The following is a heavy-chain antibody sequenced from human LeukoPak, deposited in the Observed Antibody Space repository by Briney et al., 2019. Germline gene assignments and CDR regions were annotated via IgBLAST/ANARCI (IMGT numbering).Heavy chain of an antibody. D-gene: IGHD3-10*01. V-gene: IGHV4-39*07. J-gene: IGHJ4*02. CDR2: IHYSGST. CDR3: ARDQTYSGSGIYTYFDY. CDR1: GGSITTSTYF. Sequence: SETLSFICTVSGGSITTSTYFWGWIRQPPGKGLEWIGTIHYSGSTYYDPSLKSRVTISIDTSKNQFSLKLTSVTAADTAVYYCARDQTYSGSGIYTYFDYWGQGILVTVSS.